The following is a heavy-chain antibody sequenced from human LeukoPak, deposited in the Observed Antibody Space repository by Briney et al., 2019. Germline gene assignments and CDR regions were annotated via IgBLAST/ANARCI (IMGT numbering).Heavy chain of an antibody. CDR3: ARGLSSGAPVDY. Sequence: ASVKVSCKASGGTFSSYAISWVRQAPGQGLEWMGWISAYNGNTNYAQKLQGRVTMTTDTSTSTAYMELRSLRSDDTAVYYCARGLSSGAPVDYWGQGTLVTVSS. J-gene: IGHJ4*02. CDR2: ISAYNGNT. V-gene: IGHV1-18*01. D-gene: IGHD6-19*01. CDR1: GGTFSSYA.